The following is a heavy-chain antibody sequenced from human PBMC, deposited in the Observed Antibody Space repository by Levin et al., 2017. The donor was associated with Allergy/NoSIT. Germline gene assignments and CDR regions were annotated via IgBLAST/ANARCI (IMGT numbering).Heavy chain of an antibody. V-gene: IGHV3-30*18. CDR3: AKEGVGRSSSFDY. J-gene: IGHJ4*02. Sequence: GESLKISCAASGFTFSSYGMHWVRQAPGKGLEWVAVISYDGSNKYYADSVKGRFTISRDNSKNTLYLQMNSLRAEDTAVYYCAKEGVGRSSSFDYWGQGTLVTVSS. D-gene: IGHD6-13*01. CDR1: GFTFSSYG. CDR2: ISYDGSNK.